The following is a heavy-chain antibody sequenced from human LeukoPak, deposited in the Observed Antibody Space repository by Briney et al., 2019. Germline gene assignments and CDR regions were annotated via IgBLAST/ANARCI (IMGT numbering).Heavy chain of an antibody. V-gene: IGHV4-34*01. CDR2: INHSGST. CDR1: GGSFSGYY. J-gene: IGHJ4*02. CDR3: ARGLIAAAGNFDY. D-gene: IGHD6-13*01. Sequence: PSETLSLTCAVYGGSFSGYYWSWIRQPPGKGLEWIGEINHSGSTNYNPSLKSRVTISVDTSKNQFSLKLSSVTAADTAVYYCARGLIAAAGNFDYWGQGTLVTVSS.